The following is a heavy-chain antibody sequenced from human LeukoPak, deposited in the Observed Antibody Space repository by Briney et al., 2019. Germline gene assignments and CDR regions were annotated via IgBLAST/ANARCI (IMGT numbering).Heavy chain of an antibody. D-gene: IGHD6-13*01. CDR3: ARDGIAGDFDY. Sequence: GGSLRLSCAASEFTFSGYSMNWVRQAPGKGLEWVSSISSSSSYIYYADSVKGRFTISRDNAKNSLYLQMNSLRAEDTAIYYCARDGIAGDFDYWGQGTLVTVSS. J-gene: IGHJ4*02. CDR2: ISSSSSYI. V-gene: IGHV3-21*01. CDR1: EFTFSGYS.